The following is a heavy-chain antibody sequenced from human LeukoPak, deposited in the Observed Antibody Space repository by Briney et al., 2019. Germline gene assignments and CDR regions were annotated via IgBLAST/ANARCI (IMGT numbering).Heavy chain of an antibody. CDR2: ISSSSSYI. V-gene: IGHV3-21*01. D-gene: IGHD4-23*01. CDR1: GFTFSSYS. CDR3: ARQLLTSGGYFDY. J-gene: IGHJ4*02. Sequence: GESLRLSCAASGFTFSSYSLNWVRQAPGKGLAWVSSISSSSSYIYYADSVKGRFTISRDNAKNSLYLQMNSLRAEDTAVYYCARQLLTSGGYFDYWGQGTLVTVSS.